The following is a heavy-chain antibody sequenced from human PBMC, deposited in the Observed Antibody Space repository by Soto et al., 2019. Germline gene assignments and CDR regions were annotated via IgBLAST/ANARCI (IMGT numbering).Heavy chain of an antibody. J-gene: IGHJ6*03. CDR1: GYTFTSYG. CDR3: ARIRPKDYYYYYMDV. D-gene: IGHD4-17*01. V-gene: IGHV1-18*01. CDR2: ISAYNGNT. Sequence: ASVKVSCKASGYTFTSYGISWVRQAPGQGLEWMGWISAYNGNTNYAQKLQGRVTMTTDTSTSTAYMELRSLRSDDTALYYFARIRPKDYYYYYMDVWGKGTTVTVSS.